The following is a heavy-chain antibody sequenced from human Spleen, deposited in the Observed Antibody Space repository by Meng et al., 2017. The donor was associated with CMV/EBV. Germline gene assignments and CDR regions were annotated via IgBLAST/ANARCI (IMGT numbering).Heavy chain of an antibody. J-gene: IGHJ6*02. V-gene: IGHV3-48*04. CDR3: ARDIRGSDYYYGMDV. Sequence: GGSLRLSCAASGFTFSTYNMNWVRQAPGKGLEWVSFISSSSSTIYYADSVKGRFTISRDNAKNSLHLQMNSLRVEDTAVYYCARDIRGSDYYYGMDVWGQGTTVTVSS. CDR2: ISSSSSTI. CDR1: GFTFSTYN. D-gene: IGHD3-10*01.